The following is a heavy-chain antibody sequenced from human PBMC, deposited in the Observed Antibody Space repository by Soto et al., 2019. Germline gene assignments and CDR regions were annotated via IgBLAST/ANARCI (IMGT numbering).Heavy chain of an antibody. Sequence: WGSLSLSCAGSRFTFSSYWMSWFSQAAGTGTRWVADMNQNGGEKYYVDSVKGRFTIFRDNARTSLFLQMNSLSVEDTGIYYCARVDCSPSDCYNLYYGRDVWGQGTTVTVSS. J-gene: IGHJ6*02. CDR1: RFTFSSYW. V-gene: IGHV3-7*04. D-gene: IGHD2-2*02. CDR3: ARVDCSPSDCYNLYYGRDV. CDR2: MNQNGGEK.